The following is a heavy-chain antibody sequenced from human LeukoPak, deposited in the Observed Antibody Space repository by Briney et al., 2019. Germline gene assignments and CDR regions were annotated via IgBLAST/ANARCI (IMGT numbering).Heavy chain of an antibody. CDR3: ARARSEYSSSSYFDY. Sequence: PSETLSLTCTVSGSSISSGGYYWSWIRQHPGKGLEWIGYIYYSGSTYYNPSLKSRVTISVDTSKNQFSLKLSSVTAADTAVYYCARARSEYSSSSYFDYWGQGTLVTVSS. CDR2: IYYSGST. V-gene: IGHV4-31*03. J-gene: IGHJ4*02. CDR1: GSSISSGGYY. D-gene: IGHD6-6*01.